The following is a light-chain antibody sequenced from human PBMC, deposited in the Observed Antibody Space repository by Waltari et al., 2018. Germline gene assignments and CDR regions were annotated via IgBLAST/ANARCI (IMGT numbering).Light chain of an antibody. CDR3: QQRSDWPPTWT. J-gene: IGKJ1*01. Sequence: EVVLTQSPATLSLSPGDRATLSCRASQSISIYLAWYDHKPAQAPRLLIFDASNSATGIPARFSGSGSGTDFTLTISNLEPEDSAVYYCQQRSDWPPTWTFGQGTKVEMK. CDR2: DAS. CDR1: QSISIY. V-gene: IGKV3-11*01.